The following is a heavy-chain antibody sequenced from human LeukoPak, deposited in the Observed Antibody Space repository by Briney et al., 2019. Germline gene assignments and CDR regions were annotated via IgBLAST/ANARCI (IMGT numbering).Heavy chain of an antibody. CDR2: ISSSSSTI. V-gene: IGHV3-48*01. Sequence: GGSLRLSCAASGFTFSSYSMNWVRQAPGKGLEWVSYISSSSSTIYYADSVKGRFTVSRDNAKNSLYLQMNSLRAEDTAVYFCARNMTTRAFDIWGQGTMVTVPS. CDR1: GFTFSSYS. CDR3: ARNMTTRAFDI. J-gene: IGHJ3*02. D-gene: IGHD4-17*01.